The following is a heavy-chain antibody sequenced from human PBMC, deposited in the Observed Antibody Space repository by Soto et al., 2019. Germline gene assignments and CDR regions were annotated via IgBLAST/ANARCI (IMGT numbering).Heavy chain of an antibody. J-gene: IGHJ3*02. CDR2: ISNDGSNK. CDR1: GFRFSGYG. V-gene: IGHV3-30*03. D-gene: IGHD3-22*01. CDR3: ARAYFYDSSGDDAFDI. Sequence: PGGSLRLSCAASGFRFSGYGMHWVRQAPGKGLEWLAAISNDGSNKYYGDSVKGRFTISRDNAKNSLYLQMNSLRAEDTAVYYCARAYFYDSSGDDAFDIWGQGTMVTVSS.